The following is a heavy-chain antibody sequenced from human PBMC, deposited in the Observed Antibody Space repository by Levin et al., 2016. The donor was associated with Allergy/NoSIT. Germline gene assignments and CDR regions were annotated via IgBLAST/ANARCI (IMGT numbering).Heavy chain of an antibody. CDR2: INPNSGGT. V-gene: IGHV1-2*06. Sequence: WVRQAPGQGLEWMGRINPNSGGTNYAQKFQGRVTMTRDTSISTAYMELSRLRSDDTAVYYCARFITGLAFDYWGQGTLVTVSS. J-gene: IGHJ4*02. D-gene: IGHD1-14*01. CDR3: ARFITGLAFDY.